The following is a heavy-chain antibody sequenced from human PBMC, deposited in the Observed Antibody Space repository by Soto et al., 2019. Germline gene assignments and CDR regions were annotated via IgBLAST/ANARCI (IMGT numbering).Heavy chain of an antibody. D-gene: IGHD3-22*01. CDR2: IYYSGST. Sequence: SETLSLTCTVSGGSISSGGYYWSWIRQHPGKGLEWIGYIYYSGSTYYNPSLKSRVTISVDTSKNQFSLKLSPVTAADTAVYYCARGGSSITMIVVGYAFDIWGQGTMVTVSS. CDR3: ARGGSSITMIVVGYAFDI. V-gene: IGHV4-31*03. J-gene: IGHJ3*02. CDR1: GGSISSGGYY.